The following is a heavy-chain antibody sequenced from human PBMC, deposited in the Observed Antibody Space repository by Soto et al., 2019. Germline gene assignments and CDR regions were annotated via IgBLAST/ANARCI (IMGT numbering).Heavy chain of an antibody. D-gene: IGHD2-15*01. Sequence: QVQLVQSGAEVKKPGSSVKVSCKVSGGTFSSFDISWLRQAPGQRFEWMGGIIPAFGPSNYAPKFQGTVSITADDSATTVYMELSSLRSDDTGVYYCARSGPYCTGGSCCFHYWGQGTLVTVSS. CDR2: IIPAFGPS. CDR1: GGTFSSFD. V-gene: IGHV1-69*01. CDR3: ARSGPYCTGGSCCFHY. J-gene: IGHJ1*01.